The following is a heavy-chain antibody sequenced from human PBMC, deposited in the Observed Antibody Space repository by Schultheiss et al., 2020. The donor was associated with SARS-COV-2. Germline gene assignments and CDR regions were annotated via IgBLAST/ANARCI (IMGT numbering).Heavy chain of an antibody. V-gene: IGHV3-74*01. J-gene: IGHJ4*02. CDR3: AKDWYSGSYRYFDY. D-gene: IGHD1-26*01. CDR1: GFTFSRYA. Sequence: GGSLRLSCSGSGFTFSRYAMHWVRQAPGKGLVWVSRIGNEGSGTSYADSVKGRFTISRDNAKNTLYLQMNSLRAEDTAVYYCAKDWYSGSYRYFDYWGQGTLVTVSS. CDR2: IGNEGSGT.